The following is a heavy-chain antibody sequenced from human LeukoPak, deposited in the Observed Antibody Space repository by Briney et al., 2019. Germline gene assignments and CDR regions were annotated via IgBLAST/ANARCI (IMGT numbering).Heavy chain of an antibody. J-gene: IGHJ3*02. CDR1: GGSISSSNW. Sequence: PSETLSLTCAVSGGSISSSNWWSWVRQPPGKGLEWIGEIYHSGSTNYNPSLKSRVTISVDKSKNQFSLKLSSVTAADTAVYYCARDQGIAAAGTAYSSGSHAFDIWGQGTMVTVSS. CDR3: ARDQGIAAAGTAYSSGSHAFDI. CDR2: IYHSGST. V-gene: IGHV4-4*02. D-gene: IGHD6-13*01.